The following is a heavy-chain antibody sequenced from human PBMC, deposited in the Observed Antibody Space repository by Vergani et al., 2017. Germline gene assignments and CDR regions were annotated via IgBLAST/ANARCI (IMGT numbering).Heavy chain of an antibody. V-gene: IGHV4-34*01. CDR3: ARGPTAGYSYGYRNRYFDY. J-gene: IGHJ4*02. CDR1: GGSFSGYY. D-gene: IGHD5-18*01. CDR2: INHSGST. Sequence: QVQLQQWGAGLLKPSETLSLTCAVYGGSFSGYYWSWIRQPPGKGLEWIAEINHSGSTNYNPSLKSRVTISVDTSKNQFSLKLSSVTAADTAVYYCARGPTAGYSYGYRNRYFDYWGQGTLVTVSS.